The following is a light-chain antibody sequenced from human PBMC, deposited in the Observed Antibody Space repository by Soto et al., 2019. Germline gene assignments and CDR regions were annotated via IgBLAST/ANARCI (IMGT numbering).Light chain of an antibody. CDR3: QQYGEWPPT. CDR1: QSVSSN. J-gene: IGKJ1*01. CDR2: RAS. Sequence: EIVMTQSPATLSVSPGERVTLFCRASQSVSSNLAWYQQKPGQAPRLLIHRASTRATGVPDRFSGSGSGAEFTLTISSLQSEDFAVYYCQQYGEWPPTFGQGTKVEIK. V-gene: IGKV3D-15*01.